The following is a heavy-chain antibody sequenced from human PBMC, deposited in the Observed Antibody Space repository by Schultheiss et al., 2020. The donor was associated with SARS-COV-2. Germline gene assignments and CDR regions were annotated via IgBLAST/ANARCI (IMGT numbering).Heavy chain of an antibody. CDR1: GFTFNNYA. CDR3: ARDGGGEDRGSYNGPLDY. D-gene: IGHD1-26*01. V-gene: IGHV3-23*01. CDR2: ISGSGGST. Sequence: GGSLRLSCAASGFTFNNYAMNWVRQAPGKGLEWVSAISGSGGSTYYADSVKGRFTISRDTSKNMVYLHMRSLRTEDTAVYYCARDGGGEDRGSYNGPLDYWGQGTLVTVSS. J-gene: IGHJ4*02.